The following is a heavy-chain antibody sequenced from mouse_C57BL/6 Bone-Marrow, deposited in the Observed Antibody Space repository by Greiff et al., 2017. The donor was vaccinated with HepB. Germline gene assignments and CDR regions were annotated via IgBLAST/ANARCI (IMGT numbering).Heavy chain of an antibody. Sequence: VHLVESGAELARPGASVKLSCKASGYTFTSYGISWVKQRTGQGLEWIGEIYPRSGNTYYNEKFKGKATLTADKSSSTAYMELRSLTSEDSAVYYCSRWDYYGSSYYAMDYWGQGTSVTVSS. V-gene: IGHV1-81*01. D-gene: IGHD1-1*01. J-gene: IGHJ4*01. CDR1: GYTFTSYG. CDR2: IYPRSGNT. CDR3: SRWDYYGSSYYAMDY.